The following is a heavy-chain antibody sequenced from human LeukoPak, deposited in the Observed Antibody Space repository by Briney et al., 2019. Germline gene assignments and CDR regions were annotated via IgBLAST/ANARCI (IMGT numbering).Heavy chain of an antibody. CDR2: SNPMLGIA. D-gene: IGHD2-15*01. CDR1: GCTFTSYA. Sequence: SVTVSLKASGCTFTSYAFSWVRQPPAPGLEWVGRSNPMLGIANNAQKFQGRVTITADKSTTTHSVYLSSQRSEDTAVYNCERVHHSPSYYYYGMDVWGQGTTVTVSS. J-gene: IGHJ6*02. V-gene: IGHV1-69*04. CDR3: ERVHHSPSYYYYGMDV.